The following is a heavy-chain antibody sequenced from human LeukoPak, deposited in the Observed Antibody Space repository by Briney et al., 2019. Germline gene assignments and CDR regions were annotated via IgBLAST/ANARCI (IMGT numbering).Heavy chain of an antibody. D-gene: IGHD3-22*01. Sequence: GGSLRLFCAAAGFTFNNYWMHWVRQAPGRGLVWVSRIIRDGSSTSYADSVKGRFTVSRDNAKNTVYLQMNSLTAEDTAVYYCARITYYSDSSSYYHFDCWGQGTLVTVSS. CDR1: GFTFNNYW. CDR2: IIRDGSST. J-gene: IGHJ4*02. CDR3: ARITYYSDSSSYYHFDC. V-gene: IGHV3-74*01.